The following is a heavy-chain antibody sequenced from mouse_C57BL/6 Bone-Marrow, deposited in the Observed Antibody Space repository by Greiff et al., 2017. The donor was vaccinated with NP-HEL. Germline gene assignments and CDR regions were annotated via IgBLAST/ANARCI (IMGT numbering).Heavy chain of an antibody. Sequence: QVQLQQPGADLVKPGASVKLSCKASGYTFTSYWMHWVKQRPGRGLEWIGRIDPNSGGTKFNEKFKTKATLTVDQPSSTAYMQLSSLTSEYSAVYYCARYYYGSRGWYFDVWGTGTTVTVSS. CDR2: IDPNSGGT. CDR3: ARYYYGSRGWYFDV. D-gene: IGHD1-1*01. J-gene: IGHJ1*03. CDR1: GYTFTSYW. V-gene: IGHV1-72*01.